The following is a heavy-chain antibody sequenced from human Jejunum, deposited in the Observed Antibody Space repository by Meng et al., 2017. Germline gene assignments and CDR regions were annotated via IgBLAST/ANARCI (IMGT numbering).Heavy chain of an antibody. V-gene: IGHV4-39*07. Sequence: QLQRRGWGPGLVKPSETRSRTCAVSGGSISTAGYYWGWIRQSPGKGLEWIGSIFYSGTTYYNPSLKSRVTIPIDTSKNQFSLKMNSVTAADTAVYYCARDTAGFGPWGQGTLVTVSS. CDR1: GGSISTAGYY. D-gene: IGHD6-13*01. CDR3: ARDTAGFGP. CDR2: IFYSGTT. J-gene: IGHJ5*02.